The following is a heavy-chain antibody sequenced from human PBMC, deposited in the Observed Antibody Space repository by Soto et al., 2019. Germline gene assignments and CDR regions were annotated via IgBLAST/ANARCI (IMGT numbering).Heavy chain of an antibody. V-gene: IGHV3-30*18. CDR2: ISYDGSKK. CDR1: GFTFSTYG. CDR3: AKGWHYDFWSGYDYGMDV. Sequence: QVQLVESGGGVVQPGRSLRLSCAASGFTFSTYGLHWVRQAPGKGLEWVAFISYDGSKKYYVDSVKGRFTISRDNSKNTXXMQMNSLRAEDTAVYYCAKGWHYDFWSGYDYGMDVWGQGTTVTVSS. D-gene: IGHD3-3*01. J-gene: IGHJ6*02.